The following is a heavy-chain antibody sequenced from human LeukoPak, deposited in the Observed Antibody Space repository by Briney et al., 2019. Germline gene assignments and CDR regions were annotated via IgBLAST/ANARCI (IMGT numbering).Heavy chain of an antibody. CDR2: IYSGGGT. Sequence: GGSLRLSCAASGFTGRTNYMSWVRQAPGKGLEWVSLIYSGGGTYYADSVKGRFTISRDNSRNTLSLQMNSLRVDDTAVYYCARGFRSVTTWGYFDYWGQGALVTVSS. D-gene: IGHD4-17*01. V-gene: IGHV3-66*01. CDR3: ARGFRSVTTWGYFDY. J-gene: IGHJ4*02. CDR1: GFTGRTNY.